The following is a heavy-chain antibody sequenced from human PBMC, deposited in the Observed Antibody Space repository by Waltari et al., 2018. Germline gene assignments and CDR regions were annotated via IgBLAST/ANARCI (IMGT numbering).Heavy chain of an antibody. D-gene: IGHD1-26*01. CDR3: TRDRSSGSYFNYYYMDV. CDR1: GFTFGDYA. CDR2: IRSKAYGGTT. J-gene: IGHJ6*03. V-gene: IGHV3-49*04. Sequence: EVQLVESGGGLVQPGRSLRLSCTASGFTFGDYAMSWVRQAPGKGREWVGFIRSKAYGGTTEYAASVKGRFTISRDDSKSIAYLQMNSLKTEDTAVYYCTRDRSSGSYFNYYYMDVWGKGTTVTVSS.